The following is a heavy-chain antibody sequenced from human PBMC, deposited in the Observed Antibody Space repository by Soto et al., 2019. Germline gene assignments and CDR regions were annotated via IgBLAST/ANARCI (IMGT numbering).Heavy chain of an antibody. CDR3: AREDPGSTGWCDY. Sequence: QVQLVQSGTEVKKPGASVKVSCKASGYTFRSCNFNWVRQAPGQGLEWMGWISGYNGDTNYAQNLQGRVTLTTDTSSSTAYMELTSLRSDDTAVYYCAREDPGSTGWCDYWGQGTLVTVSS. CDR2: ISGYNGDT. CDR1: GYTFRSCN. J-gene: IGHJ4*02. V-gene: IGHV1-18*04. D-gene: IGHD6-19*01.